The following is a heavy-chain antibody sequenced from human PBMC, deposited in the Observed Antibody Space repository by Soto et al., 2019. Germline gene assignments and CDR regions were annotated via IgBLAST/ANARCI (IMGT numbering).Heavy chain of an antibody. D-gene: IGHD3-3*01. J-gene: IGHJ6*03. CDR3: ARSLKGQDGDFYYYYMDV. CDR2: IYYSGST. V-gene: IGHV4-59*01. Sequence: PSETLSLTCTVSGGSIDNYYWNWIRQPPGKGLEWIGYIYYSGSTNYNPSLKSRVTISVDTSKNQFSLKLSSVTAADTAVYYCARSLKGQDGDFYYYYMDVWGKGTTVTVSS. CDR1: GGSIDNYY.